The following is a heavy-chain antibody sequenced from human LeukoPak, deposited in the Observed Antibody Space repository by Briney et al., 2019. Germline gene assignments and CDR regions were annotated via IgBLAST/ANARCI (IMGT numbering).Heavy chain of an antibody. CDR1: GYTFTSYD. V-gene: IGHV1-8*03. CDR3: ARGGAVARQDWFDP. Sequence: ASVKVSCKASGYTFTSYDINWVRQATGQGLEWMGWMNPNSGNTGYAQKFQGRVTITRNTSISTAYMELSSLRSEDTAVYYCARGGAVARQDWFDPWGQGTLVTVSS. CDR2: MNPNSGNT. D-gene: IGHD6-6*01. J-gene: IGHJ5*02.